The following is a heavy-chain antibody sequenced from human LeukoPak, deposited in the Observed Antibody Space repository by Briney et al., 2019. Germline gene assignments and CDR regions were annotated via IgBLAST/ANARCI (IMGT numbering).Heavy chain of an antibody. CDR1: GGSISSSSYY. CDR3: ATSTHGSGSYYSLYYFDY. Sequence: PSETLSLTCTVSGGSISSSSYYWGWIRQPPGKGLEWIGSMYYSGSTYYNPSLKSRVTISVDTSKNQFSLKLSFVTAADTALYYCATSTHGSGSYYSLYYFDYWGQGTLVTVSS. J-gene: IGHJ4*02. CDR2: MYYSGST. D-gene: IGHD3-10*01. V-gene: IGHV4-39*01.